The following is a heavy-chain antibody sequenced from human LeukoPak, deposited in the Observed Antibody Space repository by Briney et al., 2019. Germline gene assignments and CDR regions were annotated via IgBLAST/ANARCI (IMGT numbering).Heavy chain of an antibody. CDR3: AREGGAYYYDSSGPD. J-gene: IGHJ4*02. Sequence: GGSLRLSCAASGFTVSTNYMTWVRQAPGRGLEWVSIIYTDGSTYYADSVKGRFTISRDNSKNTLYLQMNSLKAEDTAVYYCAREGGAYYYDSSGPDWGQGTQVTVSS. V-gene: IGHV3-66*02. CDR1: GFTVSTNY. CDR2: IYTDGST. D-gene: IGHD3-22*01.